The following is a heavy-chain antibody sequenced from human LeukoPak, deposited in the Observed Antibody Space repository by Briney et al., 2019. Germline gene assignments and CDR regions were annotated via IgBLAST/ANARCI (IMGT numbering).Heavy chain of an antibody. Sequence: ASVKVSCKGSGYTFTSYDINWVRQATGQGFGGRGWKNPNTGNTGYAQKFRGRVTITRNTSTRTAYKEPSSLRSEDTAVYYCARAVVYYYCMDVWGKGTTVTVSS. J-gene: IGHJ6*03. CDR1: GYTFTSYD. D-gene: IGHD2-15*01. V-gene: IGHV1-8*03. CDR2: KNPNTGNT. CDR3: ARAVVYYYCMDV.